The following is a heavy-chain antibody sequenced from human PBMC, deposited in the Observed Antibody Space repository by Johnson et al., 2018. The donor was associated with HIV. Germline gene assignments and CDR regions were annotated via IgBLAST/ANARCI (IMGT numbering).Heavy chain of an antibody. CDR1: GFTFSSYG. Sequence: QMQLVESGGGVVQPGRSLRLSCAASGFTFSSYGMHWVRQAPGKGLEWVAVISYDGSNKYYADSVKGRFTISRDNSKNTLYLQMNSLRAEDTAVYYCARVYSSSSAHAFDIWGQGTMVTVSS. V-gene: IGHV3-30*03. J-gene: IGHJ3*02. D-gene: IGHD6-6*01. CDR3: ARVYSSSSAHAFDI. CDR2: ISYDGSNK.